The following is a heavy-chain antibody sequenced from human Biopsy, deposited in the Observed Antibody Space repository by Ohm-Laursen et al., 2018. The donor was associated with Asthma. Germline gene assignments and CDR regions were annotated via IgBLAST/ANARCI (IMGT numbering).Heavy chain of an antibody. CDR3: AHAQTSWNYYGSGNYLYHFDS. CDR2: IFLADAK. CDR1: GFSLSTLGVG. J-gene: IGHJ4*02. Sequence: PTQTLTLTGTVSGFSLSTLGVGVGWFRQPPGKALEWLALIFLADAKRYSPSLKSRLTIAKDTSRNQVVLTMTNMDPVDTGTYFCAHAQTSWNYYGSGNYLYHFDSWGQGTLVTVSS. D-gene: IGHD3-10*01. V-gene: IGHV2-5*02.